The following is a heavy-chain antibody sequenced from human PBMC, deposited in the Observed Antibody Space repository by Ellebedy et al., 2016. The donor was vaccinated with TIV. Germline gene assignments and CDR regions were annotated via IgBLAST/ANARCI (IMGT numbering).Heavy chain of an antibody. CDR2: TTNKASSYTT. D-gene: IGHD1-26*01. V-gene: IGHV3-72*01. Sequence: GGSLRLSCAASGFTFSDHYMDWVRQAPGKGLEWVGRTTNKASSYTTENAASVRGRFTISRDHSKNALYLEMNSLKTEDTAMYYCRAWIAGAIHWGQGTLVTVSS. CDR1: GFTFSDHY. CDR3: RAWIAGAIH. J-gene: IGHJ4*02.